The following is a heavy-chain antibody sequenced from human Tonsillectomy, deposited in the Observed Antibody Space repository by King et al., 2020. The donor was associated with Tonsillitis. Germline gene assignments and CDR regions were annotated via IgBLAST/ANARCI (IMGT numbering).Heavy chain of an antibody. V-gene: IGHV3-74*02. CDR2: INSDGSST. CDR3: VRGRLEWYPFDY. CDR1: GFTFSNYW. J-gene: IGHJ4*02. D-gene: IGHD3-3*01. Sequence: QLVQSGGGLVQPGGSLRLSCAASGFTFSNYWMHWVRQAPGKGLVWVSRINSDGSSTSYADSVKGRFTISRDNAKNTLYLQMNSLSAEDTAVYYCVRGRLEWYPFDYWGQGTLVTVSS.